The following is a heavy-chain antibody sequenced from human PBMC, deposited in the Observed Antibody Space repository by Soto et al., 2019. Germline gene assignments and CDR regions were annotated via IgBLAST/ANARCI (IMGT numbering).Heavy chain of an antibody. CDR1: GFTFSSYA. V-gene: IGHV3-23*01. CDR2: ISGSGGST. J-gene: IGHJ4*02. CDR3: ASRTSGWYFDY. Sequence: EVQLLESGGGLVQPGGSLRLSCTASGFTFSSYAMNWVRQAPGKGLEWVSVISGSGGSTYYAHSVKGRFTISRDNSKNKLYLQMNSLRAEDTAVYYCASRTSGWYFDYWGQGTLVTVSS. D-gene: IGHD6-19*01.